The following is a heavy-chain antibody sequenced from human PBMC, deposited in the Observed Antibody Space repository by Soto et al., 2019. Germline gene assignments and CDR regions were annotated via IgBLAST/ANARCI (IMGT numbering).Heavy chain of an antibody. J-gene: IGHJ6*03. V-gene: IGHV1-8*01. CDR2: MNPNSGNT. Sequence: ASVKVSCKASAYTITSYDINWVRQATGQGLEWVGWMNPNSGNTGYAQKFQGRVTMTRNTFISTAYMELSSLRSEDTAVYYCARGGYYDFWSGYLTPGLYMDVWGKGTTVTVSS. D-gene: IGHD3-3*01. CDR3: ARGGYYDFWSGYLTPGLYMDV. CDR1: AYTITSYD.